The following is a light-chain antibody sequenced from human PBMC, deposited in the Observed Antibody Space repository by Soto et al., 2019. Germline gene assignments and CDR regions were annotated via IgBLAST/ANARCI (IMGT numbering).Light chain of an antibody. CDR3: QEYDTNSLT. CDR2: NAS. J-gene: IGKJ1*01. CDR1: ESIYSW. V-gene: IGKV1-5*03. Sequence: IQMTQSPSTLSASVGDRVTITCRASESIYSWLAWYKQIPGKAPQLLIYNASTLQGGVPSRFSGSGSGADYTLTISSLQPDDFATYYCQEYDTNSLTFGQGTKVETK.